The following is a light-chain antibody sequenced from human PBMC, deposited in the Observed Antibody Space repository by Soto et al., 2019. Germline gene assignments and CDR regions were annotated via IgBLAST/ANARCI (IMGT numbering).Light chain of an antibody. V-gene: IGKV3-20*01. CDR2: GAS. CDR1: QSVGSRS. Sequence: EVVMTQSPATLPVSLGGRVTLSCRSSQSVGSRSLAWYQQKPGQAPRLLIYGASSRATGIPDRLSGSGSGTDFTLTISRLEPEDFAVYYCQQYGSSAGVTFGQGTRLEIK. J-gene: IGKJ5*01. CDR3: QQYGSSAGVT.